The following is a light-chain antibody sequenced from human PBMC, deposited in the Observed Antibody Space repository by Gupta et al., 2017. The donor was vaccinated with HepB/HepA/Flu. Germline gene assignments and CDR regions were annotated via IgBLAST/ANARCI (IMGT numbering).Light chain of an antibody. J-gene: IGKJ1*01. V-gene: IGKV3-20*01. CDR1: QSVSSSY. CDR2: GAS. Sequence: EIVLTQSPGTLSLSPGERATLSCRASQSVSSSYLAWYQQKPGQAPRLLIYGASSRATGIPDRFSGSGSGTDFTLTISRLEPEDFAVYYCLQAGSSPWTFGPGTKVEIK. CDR3: LQAGSSPWT.